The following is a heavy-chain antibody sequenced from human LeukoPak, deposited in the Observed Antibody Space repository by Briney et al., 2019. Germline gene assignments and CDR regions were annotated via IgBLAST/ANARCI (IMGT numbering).Heavy chain of an antibody. CDR1: GYTFTSYA. Sequence: RVASMKVSCKASGYTFTSYAMHWVRQAPGQRLEWMGWINAGNGNTKYSQKFQGRVTITRDTSASTAYMELSSLRSEDTAVYYCASILLWFGEQVDYWGQGTLVTASS. CDR3: ASILLWFGEQVDY. CDR2: INAGNGNT. V-gene: IGHV1-3*01. J-gene: IGHJ4*02. D-gene: IGHD3-10*01.